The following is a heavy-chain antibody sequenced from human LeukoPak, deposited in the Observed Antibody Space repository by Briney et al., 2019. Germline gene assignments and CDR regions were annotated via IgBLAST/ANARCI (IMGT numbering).Heavy chain of an antibody. CDR2: IKRKTNSSTT. V-gene: IGHV3-15*01. CDR1: GFTVSNAW. CDR3: TTDFGDYVWGSPDY. D-gene: IGHD3-16*01. Sequence: GGSLRLAWAASGFTVSNAWVSWVRHARGKGLEWVGRIKRKTNSSTTDYGGAVKDTLIIARNDPKNGLYLQMNSLKTEDTAVYYCTTDFGDYVWGSPDYWGQGTLVTISS. J-gene: IGHJ4*02.